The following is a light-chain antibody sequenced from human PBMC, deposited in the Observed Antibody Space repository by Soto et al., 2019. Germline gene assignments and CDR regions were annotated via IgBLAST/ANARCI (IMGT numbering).Light chain of an antibody. V-gene: IGKV1-27*01. Sequence: DIQMTQSPSSLSASVGDRVTITCRASQGISNYLAWYQQKPGKVPNLLIYAASTLQSGVPSRFSGSGSGTEFTLTISSLQTDDFSTYYCQQYHSYWTFGQGTKVDIK. CDR2: AAS. CDR1: QGISNY. J-gene: IGKJ1*01. CDR3: QQYHSYWT.